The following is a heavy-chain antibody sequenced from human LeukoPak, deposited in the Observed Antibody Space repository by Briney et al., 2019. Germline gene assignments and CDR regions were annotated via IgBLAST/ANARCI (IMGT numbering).Heavy chain of an antibody. CDR1: GGSFSGYY. V-gene: IGHV4-34*01. Sequence: SETLSLTCAVYGGSFSGYYWSWIRQPPGKGLEWIGEINHSGSTNYDPSLKSRVTISVDTSKNQFSLKLSSVTAADTAVYYCARDTYGSGRKSPWGQGTLVTVSS. D-gene: IGHD3-10*01. CDR2: INHSGST. CDR3: ARDTYGSGRKSP. J-gene: IGHJ5*02.